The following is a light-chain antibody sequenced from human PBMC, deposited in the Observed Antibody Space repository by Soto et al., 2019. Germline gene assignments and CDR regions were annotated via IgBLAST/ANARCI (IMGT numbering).Light chain of an antibody. V-gene: IGLV2-11*01. Sequence: HSVLTQPRSVSGSPGQSVTISCTGTSSDVGAYNYVSWYQQHPGKAPKLMTYDVSKRPSGVPDRFSGSKSGNTASLTISGLQAEDEADYYCCSYADNYSYVFGPGTKVTVX. CDR2: DVS. CDR1: SSDVGAYNY. J-gene: IGLJ1*01. CDR3: CSYADNYSYV.